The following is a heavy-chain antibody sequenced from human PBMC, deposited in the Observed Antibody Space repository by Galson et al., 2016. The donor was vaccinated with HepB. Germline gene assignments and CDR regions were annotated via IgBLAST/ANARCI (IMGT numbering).Heavy chain of an antibody. CDR3: AKTMNWNNHLLLF. Sequence: LRLSCAASGFTFTSYAMSWVRQAPGTGLEWVSAISGGGGSTYYADSVKGRFTISRDNSKNTVYLQMNSLRAEDTALYYCAKTMNWNNHLLLFWGQGTLVTVSS. D-gene: IGHD1/OR15-1a*01. CDR2: ISGGGGST. J-gene: IGHJ4*02. CDR1: GFTFTSYA. V-gene: IGHV3-23*01.